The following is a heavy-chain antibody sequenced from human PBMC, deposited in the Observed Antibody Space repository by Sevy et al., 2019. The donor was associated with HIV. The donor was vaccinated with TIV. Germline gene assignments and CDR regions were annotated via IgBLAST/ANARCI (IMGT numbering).Heavy chain of an antibody. Sequence: GGSLRLSCAASGFTFSSYWMNWIRQAPGKGLEWVANIKQDGGEKYYVDSVKGRFTLSRDNAKNSLDLEMNTLGAEDTAVYYCATSGGETWGQGTLVTVSS. CDR1: GFTFSSYW. CDR3: ATSGGET. J-gene: IGHJ5*02. D-gene: IGHD3-16*01. CDR2: IKQDGGEK. V-gene: IGHV3-7*01.